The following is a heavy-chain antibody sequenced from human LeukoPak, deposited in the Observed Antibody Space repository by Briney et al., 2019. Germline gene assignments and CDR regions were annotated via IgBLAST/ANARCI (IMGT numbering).Heavy chain of an antibody. CDR3: TTRGYYYGSGDDYFDY. D-gene: IGHD3-10*01. CDR1: GFTFSNAW. J-gene: IGHJ4*02. CDR2: IKSKTDGGTT. Sequence: GGSLRPSCAASGFTFSNAWMSWVRQAPGKGLEWVGRIKSKTDGGTTDYAAPVKGKFTISRDDSKTTPYLQMNSLKTEDTAVYYCTTRGYYYGSGDDYFDYWGQGTLVTVSS. V-gene: IGHV3-15*01.